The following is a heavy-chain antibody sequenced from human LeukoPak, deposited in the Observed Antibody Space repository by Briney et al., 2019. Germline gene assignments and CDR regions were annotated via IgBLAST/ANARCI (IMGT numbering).Heavy chain of an antibody. V-gene: IGHV4-59*11. Sequence: PSGTLSLTCTISGASISSHYWNWMRQPPGKGLEWIGYTSYSGTTNYKPFLKRRVVISLDTSKNQFSLMLTSVTAAHTAVYYGTRDGPLTMFGGGYMVAWGRGTTVTVSS. CDR2: TSYSGTT. CDR1: GASISSHY. J-gene: IGHJ6*03. D-gene: IGHD3-3*01. CDR3: TRDGPLTMFGGGYMVA.